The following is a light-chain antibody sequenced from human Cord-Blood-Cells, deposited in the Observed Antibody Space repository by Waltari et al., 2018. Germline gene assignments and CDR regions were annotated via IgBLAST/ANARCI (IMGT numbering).Light chain of an antibody. CDR1: SSNIGSNT. Sequence: QSVLTQPPSASGTPGQRVTIPCSGSSSNIGSNTVHWYQQLPGTAPKLLIYSNSQRPSGVPDRFSGSKSGTSASRAISGLQSEDEADYYCAAWDDSLNGWVFGGGTKLTVL. CDR2: SNS. CDR3: AAWDDSLNGWV. V-gene: IGLV1-44*01. J-gene: IGLJ3*02.